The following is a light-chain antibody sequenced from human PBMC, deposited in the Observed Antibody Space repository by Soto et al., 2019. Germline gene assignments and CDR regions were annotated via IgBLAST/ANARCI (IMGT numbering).Light chain of an antibody. CDR2: DAS. Sequence: DIQMTQSPSSLSASVGDRVTITCRASQTISNWLAWYQQKPGKAPKLLIYDASTLESGVPSRFSGSGSGTDFTLTIISLQPEDYATYFCQQSYSMPYAFGPGTKVDNK. CDR1: QTISNW. CDR3: QQSYSMPYA. V-gene: IGKV1-5*01. J-gene: IGKJ2*01.